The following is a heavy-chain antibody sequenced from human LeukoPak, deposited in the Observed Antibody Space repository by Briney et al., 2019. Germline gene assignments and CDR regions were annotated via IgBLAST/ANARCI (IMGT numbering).Heavy chain of an antibody. J-gene: IGHJ6*02. CDR1: GFTFSSYA. V-gene: IGHV3-23*01. Sequence: GGSLRLSCAASGFTFSSYAMSWVRQAPGKGLEWVSAISGSGGSTYYADSVKGRFTISRDNSKNTLYLQMNSLRAEDTAVYYCASQYSSSWYYYYGMDVWGQGTTVTVSS. D-gene: IGHD6-13*01. CDR2: ISGSGGST. CDR3: ASQYSSSWYYYYGMDV.